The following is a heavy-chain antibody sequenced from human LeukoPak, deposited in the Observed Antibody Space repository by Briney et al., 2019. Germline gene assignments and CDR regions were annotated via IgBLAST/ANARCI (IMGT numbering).Heavy chain of an antibody. J-gene: IGHJ4*02. Sequence: PSETLSLTCTVSGGSISSNNYYWGWIRQPPGKGLEWIGSIYYSGSTYYNPSLKSRVTISVDTSKNQFSLKLTSVTAADTAVYYCARSMLTFGVVTIPSYFDYWGQGTLVTVSS. CDR2: IYYSGST. CDR3: ARSMLTFGVVTIPSYFDY. CDR1: GGSISSNNYY. D-gene: IGHD3-3*01. V-gene: IGHV4-39*01.